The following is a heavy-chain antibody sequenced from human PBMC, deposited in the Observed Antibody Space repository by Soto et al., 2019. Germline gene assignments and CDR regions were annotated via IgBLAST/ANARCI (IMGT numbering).Heavy chain of an antibody. CDR1: GFTFSNAW. CDR2: IKSKTDGGTT. V-gene: IGHV3-15*07. J-gene: IGHJ4*02. D-gene: IGHD3-9*01. Sequence: EVQLVESGGGLVKPGGSLRLSCAASGFTFSNAWMNWVRQAPGKGLEWVGRIKSKTDGGTTDYAAPVKGRFTISRDDSKNTLYLQMNSLETEDTAVYYCTTNYDILTGYPTYYFDYWGQGTLVTVSS. CDR3: TTNYDILTGYPTYYFDY.